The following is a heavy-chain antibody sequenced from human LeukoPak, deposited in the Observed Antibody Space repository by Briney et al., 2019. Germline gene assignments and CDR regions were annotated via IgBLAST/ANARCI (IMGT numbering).Heavy chain of an antibody. J-gene: IGHJ3*02. Sequence: GGSLRLSCAASGFTFSSYAMSWVRQAPGKGLEWVSAISGSGGSTYYADSVKGRFTISRDNAKNSLYLQMNSLRAEDTAVYYCARDPGTTDAFDIWGQGTMVTVSS. CDR3: ARDPGTTDAFDI. CDR2: ISGSGGST. D-gene: IGHD3-10*01. CDR1: GFTFSSYA. V-gene: IGHV3-23*01.